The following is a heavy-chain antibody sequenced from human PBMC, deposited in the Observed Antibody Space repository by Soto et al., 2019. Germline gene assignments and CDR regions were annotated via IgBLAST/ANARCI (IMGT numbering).Heavy chain of an antibody. CDR1: GGTFSSYA. CDR3: ARGYYNDSERGAFDY. J-gene: IGHJ4*02. V-gene: IGHV1-69*13. CDR2: IIPIFGTA. Sequence: SVKVSCKASGGTFSSYAISWVRQAPGQGLEWMGGIIPIFGTANYAQKFQGRVTITADESTSTAYMELSSLRSEDTAVYYCARGYYNDSERGAFDYWGQGTLVTVSS. D-gene: IGHD3-22*01.